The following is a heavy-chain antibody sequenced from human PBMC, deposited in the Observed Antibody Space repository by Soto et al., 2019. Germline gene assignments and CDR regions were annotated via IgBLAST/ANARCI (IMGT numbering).Heavy chain of an antibody. V-gene: IGHV3-23*01. J-gene: IGHJ3*02. CDR3: AKDLLDCSGGSCYSMAFDI. CDR2: ISGSGGST. CDR1: GFTFSSYA. Sequence: EVQLLESGGGLVQPGGSLRLSCAASGFTFSSYAMSWVRQAPGKGLEWVSAISGSGGSTYYADSVKGRFTISRDNSKNTLYLQMNSLRAEDKAVYYCAKDLLDCSGGSCYSMAFDIWGQGTMVTVS. D-gene: IGHD2-15*01.